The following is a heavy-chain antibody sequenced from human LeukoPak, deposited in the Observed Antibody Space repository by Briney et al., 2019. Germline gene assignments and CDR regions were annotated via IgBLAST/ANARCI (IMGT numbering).Heavy chain of an antibody. V-gene: IGHV3-23*01. CDR1: GFTFSSYA. CDR2: ISGSGVST. J-gene: IGHJ4*02. D-gene: IGHD3-22*01. Sequence: PGGSLRLSCAASGFTFSSYAMSWVRQAPGKGLEWVSAISGSGVSTYYADSVKGRFTISRDNSNNTLYLQMNSLRAEDTAVYYCAKVTPYYDSSGYGRYFDYWGQGTLVTVSS. CDR3: AKVTPYYDSSGYGRYFDY.